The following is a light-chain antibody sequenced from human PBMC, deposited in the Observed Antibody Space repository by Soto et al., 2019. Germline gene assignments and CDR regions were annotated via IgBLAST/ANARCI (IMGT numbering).Light chain of an antibody. J-gene: IGKJ4*01. Sequence: DIQMTQSTSSPSASVGDRVTITCRASQTVSRALNWYQQKPGKAPKLLIYAASILQSGVPSRFSGSGSGTDFILTISSLQPEDFATYYCQQSYSTPTFGGGTKVDIK. CDR2: AAS. CDR1: QTVSRA. V-gene: IGKV1-39*01. CDR3: QQSYSTPT.